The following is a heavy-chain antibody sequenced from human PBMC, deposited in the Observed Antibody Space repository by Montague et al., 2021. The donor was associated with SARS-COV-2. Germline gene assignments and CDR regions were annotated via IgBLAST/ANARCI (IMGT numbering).Heavy chain of an antibody. V-gene: IGHV3-48*03. Sequence: SLRLSCAASGFTFSSYERNWVRQAPGKGREWVSYISSSGSTIYYADSVKGRFTISRDNAKNSLYLQMNSLRAEDTAVYYCARDLPLIIMVRRVTFGYYGMDVWGQGTTVTVSS. CDR3: ARDLPLIIMVRRVTFGYYGMDV. CDR1: GFTFSSYE. J-gene: IGHJ6*02. CDR2: ISSSGSTI. D-gene: IGHD3-10*01.